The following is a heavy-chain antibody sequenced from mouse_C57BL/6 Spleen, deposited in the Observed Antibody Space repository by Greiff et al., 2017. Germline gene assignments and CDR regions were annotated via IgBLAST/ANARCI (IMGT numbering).Heavy chain of an antibody. V-gene: IGHV5-17*01. Sequence: EVKLVESGGGLVKPGGSLKLSCAASGFTFSDYGMHWVRQAPEKGLEWVAYISSGSSTIYYADPVKGRFTISRDNAKNTLFLQMTSLRSEDTAMYYCARRDYPWYFDVWGTGTTVTVSS. CDR2: ISSGSSTI. J-gene: IGHJ1*03. D-gene: IGHD2-4*01. CDR3: ARRDYPWYFDV. CDR1: GFTFSDYG.